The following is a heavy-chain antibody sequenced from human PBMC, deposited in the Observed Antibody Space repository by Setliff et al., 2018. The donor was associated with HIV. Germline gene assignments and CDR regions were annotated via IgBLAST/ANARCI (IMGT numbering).Heavy chain of an antibody. CDR1: GVSISSHY. J-gene: IGHJ4*02. CDR3: ARNRVPSSL. Sequence: NPSETLSLTCNVSGVSISSHYWSWIRQPPGKGLEWIGTLYHAGSTSYNSSLKSRVTISGDTSKNLFSLKVTSVTAADPAVYYCARNRVPSSLWGQGTLVTVSS. D-gene: IGHD3-10*01. V-gene: IGHV4-59*11. CDR2: LYHAGST.